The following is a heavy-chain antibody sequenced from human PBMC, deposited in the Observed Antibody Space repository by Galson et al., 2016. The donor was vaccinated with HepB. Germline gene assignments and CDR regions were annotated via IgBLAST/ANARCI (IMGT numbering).Heavy chain of an antibody. D-gene: IGHD1-7*01. CDR1: GFTFGDYA. J-gene: IGHJ3*02. CDR2: IRSKPYGGTT. V-gene: IGHV3-49*03. CDR3: ARHNWNYADSAFDI. Sequence: SLRLSCAASGFTFGDYAMSWFRQAPGKGLEWVGFIRSKPYGGTTEYAASVKGRFTISRDDSKSIAYLQMSSLKTEDTAVYYCARHNWNYADSAFDIWGQGTMVTVSS.